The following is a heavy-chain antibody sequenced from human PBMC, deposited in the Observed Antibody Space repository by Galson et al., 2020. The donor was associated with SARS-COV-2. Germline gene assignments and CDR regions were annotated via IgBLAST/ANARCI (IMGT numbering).Heavy chain of an antibody. CDR1: GFTFSSYA. CDR2: ISYDGSNK. Sequence: GESLKISCAASGFTFSSYAMHWVRQAPGKGLEWVAVISYDGSNKYYADSVKGRFTIPRDNSKNTLYLQMNSLRAEDTAVYYCARTNSGSYSDAFEMWGQGTMVTVSS. CDR3: ARTNSGSYSDAFEM. D-gene: IGHD1-26*01. V-gene: IGHV3-30-3*01. J-gene: IGHJ3*02.